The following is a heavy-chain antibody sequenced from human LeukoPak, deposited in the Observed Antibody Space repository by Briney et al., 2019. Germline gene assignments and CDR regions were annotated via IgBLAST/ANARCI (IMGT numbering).Heavy chain of an antibody. CDR1: GFSFSAYW. J-gene: IGHJ4*02. V-gene: IGHV3-7*01. CDR3: ARFGYVAAVDV. D-gene: IGHD2-15*01. Sequence: GGSLRLSCAASGFSFSAYWMTWVRLAPGMGLEWVANINPAGSETYYVDPVKGRFSISRDNAKNLVYLQMNSLRAEDTAVYHCARFGYVAAVDVWGQGTPVTVSS. CDR2: INPAGSET.